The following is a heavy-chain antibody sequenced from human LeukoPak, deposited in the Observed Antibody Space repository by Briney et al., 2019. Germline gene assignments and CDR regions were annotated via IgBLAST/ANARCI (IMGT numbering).Heavy chain of an antibody. CDR1: GGSISSYY. J-gene: IGHJ3*02. CDR3: ARVYYDSSGYQPRDAFDI. Sequence: SETLSLTCTVSGGSISSYYWSWIRQPPGKGLEWIGYIYYSGSTNYNPSLKSRVTISVDTSKNQFSLTLSSVTAADTAVYYCARVYYDSSGYQPRDAFDIWGQGTMVTVSS. CDR2: IYYSGST. D-gene: IGHD3-22*01. V-gene: IGHV4-59*01.